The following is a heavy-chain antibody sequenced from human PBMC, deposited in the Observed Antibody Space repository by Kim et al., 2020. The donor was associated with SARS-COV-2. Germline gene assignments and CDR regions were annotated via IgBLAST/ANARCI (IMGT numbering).Heavy chain of an antibody. Sequence: RHSPSFQGQVTLSADKSISTAYLQWSSLKASDTAMYYCARRGSSGWYDDYWGQGTLVTVSS. J-gene: IGHJ4*02. V-gene: IGHV5-51*01. CDR3: ARRGSSGWYDDY. D-gene: IGHD6-19*01.